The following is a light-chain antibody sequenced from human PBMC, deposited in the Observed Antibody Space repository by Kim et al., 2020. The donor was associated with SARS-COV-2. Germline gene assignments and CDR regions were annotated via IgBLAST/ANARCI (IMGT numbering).Light chain of an antibody. CDR3: HQRSYWPLT. CDR2: DAF. Sequence: EIVLTQSPPTLSLSPGDRATLSCRASQSVRSLSWYQQRPGQAPRLLMYDAFNRATGIPARFSGSGSGTDFTLTINNVESDDFAVYYCHQRSYWPLTFGGGTKVDIK. V-gene: IGKV3-11*01. CDR1: QSVRS. J-gene: IGKJ4*01.